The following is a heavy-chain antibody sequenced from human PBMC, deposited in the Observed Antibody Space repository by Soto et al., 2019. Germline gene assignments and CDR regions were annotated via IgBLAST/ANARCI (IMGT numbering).Heavy chain of an antibody. Sequence: QVQLVQSGAEVKKPGASVKVSCKASGYTFTNYAFSWVRQAPGQGLEWMGWIRAYNGNTNDQQNLQGGATMTPAPGQGLGGVGWTSAYNGNTNYPQKLQGRVTMTTDTSTSTAYMELRSLRSDDTAVYYCARDLAAAGPFDCWGQGTLVTVSS. CDR2: IRAYNGNT. V-gene: IGHV1-18*01. CDR3: LQGRVTMTTDTSTSTAYMELRSLRSDDTAVYYCARDLAAAGPFDC. J-gene: IGHJ4*02. D-gene: IGHD3-10*01. CDR1: GYTFTNYA.